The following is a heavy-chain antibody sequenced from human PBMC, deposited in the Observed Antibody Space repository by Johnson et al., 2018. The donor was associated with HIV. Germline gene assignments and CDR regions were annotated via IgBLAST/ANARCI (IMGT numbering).Heavy chain of an antibody. D-gene: IGHD6-13*01. V-gene: IGHV3-30*04. J-gene: IGHJ3*02. CDR2: ISYDGSNK. CDR1: GFTFSSYA. CDR3: AREWIVHSSSWFRYAFDI. Sequence: QMLLVESGGGVVRPGGSLRLSCAASGFTFSSYAMHWVRQAPGKGLEWVAVISYDGSNKYYADSVKGRFTISRDNSKNTLYLQMNSLRAEDTAVYYCAREWIVHSSSWFRYAFDIWGQGTMVSVSS.